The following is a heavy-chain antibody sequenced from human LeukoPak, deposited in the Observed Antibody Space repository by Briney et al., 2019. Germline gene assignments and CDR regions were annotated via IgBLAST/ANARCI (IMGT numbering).Heavy chain of an antibody. D-gene: IGHD6-13*01. CDR2: IYHSGST. J-gene: IGHJ5*02. Sequence: SGTLSLTCTVSGYSISSGYYWGWIRQPPGKGLEWIGSIYHSGSTYYNPSLKSRVTISVDTSKNQFSLRLSSVTAADTAVYYCARGGSRYSSSANWFDPWGQGTLVTVSS. CDR1: GYSISSGYY. CDR3: ARGGSRYSSSANWFDP. V-gene: IGHV4-38-2*02.